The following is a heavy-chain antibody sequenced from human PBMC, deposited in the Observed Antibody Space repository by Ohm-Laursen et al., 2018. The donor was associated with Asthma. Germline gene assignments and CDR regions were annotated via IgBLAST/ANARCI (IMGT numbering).Heavy chain of an antibody. Sequence: PSETLSLTCPVSGGSISVFNWSWIRQPPGKGLEWIGYVFDSGSTHYNPSLKSRVTMSVDMSKNQFSLKLSSVTAADTAVYYCARVRFLVTGAYFETFDPWGPGTLVTVSS. V-gene: IGHV4-59*01. CDR2: VFDSGST. J-gene: IGHJ5*02. CDR3: ARVRFLVTGAYFETFDP. D-gene: IGHD2-8*02. CDR1: GGSISVFN.